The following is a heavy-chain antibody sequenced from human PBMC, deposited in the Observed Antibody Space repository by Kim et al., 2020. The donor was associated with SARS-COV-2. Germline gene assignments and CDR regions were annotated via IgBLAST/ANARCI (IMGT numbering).Heavy chain of an antibody. V-gene: IGHV3-23*01. J-gene: IGHJ4*02. CDR1: GFTFSNYG. CDR3: ANHYYDSSGYFRFDH. Sequence: GGSLRLSCVASGFTFSNYGVSWVRQAPGKGLQWVSAITGSGGLTYYADSVKGRFTISRDNSKNTLYLQMYSLRAEDTAIYFCANHYYDSSGYFRFDHWGQGTLVTVSS. CDR2: ITGSGGLT. D-gene: IGHD3-22*01.